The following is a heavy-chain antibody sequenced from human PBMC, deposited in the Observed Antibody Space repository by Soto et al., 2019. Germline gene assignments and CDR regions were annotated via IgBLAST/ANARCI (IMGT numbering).Heavy chain of an antibody. CDR3: AREGSSWYYYYYYGMDV. CDR2: IEEGGNER. J-gene: IGHJ6*02. D-gene: IGHD6-13*01. Sequence: PGGSLRLSCTASGFAFSSYWMNWVRQAPGKGLEWVASIEEGGNERYYADSVKGRFTISRDNAKNSVYLQMNSLRAEDTAVYYCAREGSSWYYYYYYGMDVWGQGTMVTVAS. CDR1: GFAFSSYW. V-gene: IGHV3-7*01.